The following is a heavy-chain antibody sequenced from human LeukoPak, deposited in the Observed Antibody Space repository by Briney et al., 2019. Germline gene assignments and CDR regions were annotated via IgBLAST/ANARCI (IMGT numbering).Heavy chain of an antibody. D-gene: IGHD2-2*01. CDR1: GYTFTSYG. CDR3: ARGNDQLLPDAFDI. CDR2: ISAYNGNT. J-gene: IGHJ3*02. Sequence: GASVKVSCKASGYTFTSYGISWVRQAPGQGLEWMGWISAYNGNTNSAQKLQGRVTMTTDTSTSTAYMELRSLRSDDTAVYYCARGNDQLLPDAFDIWGQGTMVTVSS. V-gene: IGHV1-18*01.